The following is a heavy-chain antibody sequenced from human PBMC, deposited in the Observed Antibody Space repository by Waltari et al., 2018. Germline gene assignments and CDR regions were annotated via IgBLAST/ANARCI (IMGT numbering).Heavy chain of an antibody. CDR1: GASVNTSDNY. CDR3: ARVSANCGGDCYSD. Sequence: QVQLRESGPGLVKPSETLSLPCTASGASVNTSDNYCSWIRQPPGRGLQWFGSIYHRGGTNYDPSLRNRVTISQDTSNNQFSLRLTSMTAADAAIYYCARVSANCGGDCYSDWGQGTLVTVSS. D-gene: IGHD2-21*01. CDR2: IYHRGGT. J-gene: IGHJ4*02. V-gene: IGHV4-61*08.